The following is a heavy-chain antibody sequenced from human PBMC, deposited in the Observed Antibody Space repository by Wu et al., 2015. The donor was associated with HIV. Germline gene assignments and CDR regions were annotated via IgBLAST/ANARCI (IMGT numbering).Heavy chain of an antibody. D-gene: IGHD3-16*01. V-gene: IGHV4-59*01. CDR1: GGSISSYY. CDR2: IYYSGST. CDR3: ARATTFEYYDYVWGSYGYAFDI. J-gene: IGHJ3*02. Sequence: QVQLQESGPGLVKPSETLSLTCTVSGGSISSYYWSWIRQPPGKGLEWIGYIYYSGSTNYNPSLKSRVTISVDTSKNQFSLKLSSVTAADTAVYYCARATTFEYYDYVWGSYGYAFDIWGQGTMVTVSS.